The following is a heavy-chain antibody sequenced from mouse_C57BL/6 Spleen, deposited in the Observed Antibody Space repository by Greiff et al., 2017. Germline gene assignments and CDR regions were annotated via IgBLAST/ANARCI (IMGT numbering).Heavy chain of an antibody. CDR3: ARPPHYYGSSYGYFDV. J-gene: IGHJ1*03. D-gene: IGHD1-1*01. CDR2: IYPGDGDT. Sequence: VQLQQSGPELVKPGASVKISCKASGYAFSSSWMNWVKQRPGKGLEWIGRIYPGDGDTNYNGKFKGKATLTADKSSSTAYMQLSSLTSEDSAVYFCARPPHYYGSSYGYFDVWGTGTTVTVSS. CDR1: GYAFSSSW. V-gene: IGHV1-82*01.